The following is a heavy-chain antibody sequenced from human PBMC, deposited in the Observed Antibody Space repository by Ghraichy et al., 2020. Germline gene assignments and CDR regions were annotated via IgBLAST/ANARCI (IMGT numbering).Heavy chain of an antibody. Sequence: SETLSLTCTVSGGSISSSSYYWGWIRQPPGKGLEWIGSIYYSGSTYYNPSLKSRVTISVDTSKNQFSLKLSSVTAADTAVYYCARHPLRPRDSSGYYFKILRDQSSNWFDPWGQGTLVTVSS. CDR2: IYYSGST. V-gene: IGHV4-39*01. J-gene: IGHJ5*02. CDR3: ARHPLRPRDSSGYYFKILRDQSSNWFDP. CDR1: GGSISSSSYY. D-gene: IGHD3-22*01.